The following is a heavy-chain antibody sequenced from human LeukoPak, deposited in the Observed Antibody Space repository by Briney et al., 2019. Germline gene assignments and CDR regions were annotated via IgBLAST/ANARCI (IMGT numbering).Heavy chain of an antibody. CDR1: GFTFSSYG. Sequence: GGSLRLSCAASGFTFSSYGIHWVRQAPGKGLEWVAVISYDGSKYYADSVKGRFTISRDNSKNTLYLQMNSLRTEDTAVYSCAKDRWAYCGGDCFLDYWGRGTLVTVSS. V-gene: IGHV3-30*18. CDR3: AKDRWAYCGGDCFLDY. J-gene: IGHJ4*02. CDR2: ISYDGSK. D-gene: IGHD2-21*02.